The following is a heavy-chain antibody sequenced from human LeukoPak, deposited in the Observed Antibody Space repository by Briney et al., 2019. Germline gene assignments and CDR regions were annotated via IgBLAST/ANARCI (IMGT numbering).Heavy chain of an antibody. J-gene: IGHJ4*02. CDR2: IYYSGST. V-gene: IGHV4-59*01. D-gene: IGHD3-3*01. CDR3: ARGGLEGFDY. CDR1: GGSISSYY. Sequence: SETLSLTCTVSGGSISSYYWSWIRQPPGKGLEWIGYIYYSGSTNYNPSLESRVTISVDTSKNQFSLKLSSVTAADTAVYYCARGGLEGFDYWGQGTLVTVSS.